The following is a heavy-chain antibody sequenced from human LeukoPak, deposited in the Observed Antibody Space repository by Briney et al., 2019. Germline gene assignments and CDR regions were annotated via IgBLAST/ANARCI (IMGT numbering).Heavy chain of an antibody. V-gene: IGHV4-59*01. Sequence: SETLSLTCTVSGGSISSYYWSWIRQPPGKGLEWLGYIYYRGNTKYNPSLKSRVTISVDTSKNQFSLKLSSVTAADTAVYYCARGPYYDSRGNYRASDSWGQGTLVTVSS. J-gene: IGHJ4*02. CDR3: ARGPYYDSRGNYRASDS. CDR2: IYYRGNT. D-gene: IGHD3-22*01. CDR1: GGSISSYY.